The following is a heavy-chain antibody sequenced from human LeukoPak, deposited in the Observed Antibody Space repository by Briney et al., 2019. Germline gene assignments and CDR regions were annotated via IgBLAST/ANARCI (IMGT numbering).Heavy chain of an antibody. D-gene: IGHD3-22*01. CDR2: FDPEDAKT. V-gene: IGHV1-24*01. J-gene: IGHJ5*02. CDR3: ATDLYLYDNSGENAGWFDP. Sequence: ASVKVSCKASGYTFTGYYMHWVRQAPGKGLEWMGGFDPEDAKTIYAQKFQGRVTMTEDTSTDTAYMELSSLRSEDTAVYYCATDLYLYDNSGENAGWFDPWGQGTLVTVSS. CDR1: GYTFTGYY.